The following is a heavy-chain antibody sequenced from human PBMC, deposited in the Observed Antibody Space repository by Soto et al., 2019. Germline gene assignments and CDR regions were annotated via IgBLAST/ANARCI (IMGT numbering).Heavy chain of an antibody. Sequence: SETLSLTCTVSGGSISSGGYYWGWIRQPPGKGLEWIGSIYYSGSTYYNPSLKSRVTISVDTSKNQFSLKLSSVTAADTAVYYCASWIAAAGGTYFDYWGQGTLVTVSS. CDR1: GGSISSGGYY. V-gene: IGHV4-39*01. CDR3: ASWIAAAGGTYFDY. J-gene: IGHJ4*02. D-gene: IGHD6-13*01. CDR2: IYYSGST.